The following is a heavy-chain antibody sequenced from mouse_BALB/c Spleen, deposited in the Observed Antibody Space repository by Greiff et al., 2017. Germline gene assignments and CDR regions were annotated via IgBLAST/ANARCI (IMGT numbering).Heavy chain of an antibody. V-gene: IGHV2-9*02. CDR3: ARDGTARATLYYFDY. D-gene: IGHD3-2*01. J-gene: IGHJ2*01. Sequence: VQGVESGPGLVAPSQSLSITCTVSGFSLTSYGVHWVRQPPGKGLEWLGVIWAGGSTNYNSALMSRLSISKDNSKSQVFLKMNSLQTDDTAMYYCARDGTARATLYYFDYWGQGTTLTVSS. CDR2: IWAGGST. CDR1: GFSLTSYG.